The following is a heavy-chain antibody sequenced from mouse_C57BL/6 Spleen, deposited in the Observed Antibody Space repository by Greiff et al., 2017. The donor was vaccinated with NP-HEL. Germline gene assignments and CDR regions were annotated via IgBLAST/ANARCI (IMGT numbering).Heavy chain of an antibody. CDR2: IYPGNSDT. Sequence: VQLQQSGTVLARPGASVKMSCKTSGYTFTSYWMHWVKQRPGQGLEWIGAIYPGNSDTSYNQKFKGKAKLTAVTSASTAYMELSSLTNEDSAVYYCTRLVYYDYDSLYFDYWGQGTTLTVSS. J-gene: IGHJ2*01. V-gene: IGHV1-5*01. CDR1: GYTFTSYW. D-gene: IGHD2-4*01. CDR3: TRLVYYDYDSLYFDY.